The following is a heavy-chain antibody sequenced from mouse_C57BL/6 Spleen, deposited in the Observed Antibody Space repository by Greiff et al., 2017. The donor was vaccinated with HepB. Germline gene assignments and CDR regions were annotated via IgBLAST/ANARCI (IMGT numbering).Heavy chain of an antibody. Sequence: EVQLQQSGPELVKPGASVKISCKASGYTFTDYYMNWVKQSHGKSLEWIGDINPNNGGTSYNQKFKGKATLTVDKSSSTAYMELRSLTSEDSAVYYCARSNLANREGYYAMDYWGQGTSVTVSS. CDR2: INPNNGGT. CDR1: GYTFTDYY. V-gene: IGHV1-26*01. CDR3: ARSNLANREGYYAMDY. J-gene: IGHJ4*01. D-gene: IGHD4-1*01.